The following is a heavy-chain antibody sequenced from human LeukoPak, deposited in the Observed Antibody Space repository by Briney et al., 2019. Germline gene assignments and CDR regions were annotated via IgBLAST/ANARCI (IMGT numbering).Heavy chain of an antibody. CDR3: ARDHYGYLDY. J-gene: IGHJ4*02. Sequence: PGRSLRLSCAASGFTFSSYAMHWVRQAPGKGLEWVAVISYDGSNKYYADSVKGRFTISRDNSKNTLYLQMNSLRAEDTAVYYCARDHYGYLDYWGQGTLVTVSS. D-gene: IGHD3-10*01. V-gene: IGHV3-30-3*01. CDR1: GFTFSSYA. CDR2: ISYDGSNK.